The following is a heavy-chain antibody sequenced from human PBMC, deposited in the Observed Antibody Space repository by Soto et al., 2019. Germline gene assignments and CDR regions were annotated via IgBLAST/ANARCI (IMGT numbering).Heavy chain of an antibody. D-gene: IGHD2-15*01. Sequence: EVQLLESGGGLVQPGVSLRLSCAASGFTFSSYAMSWVRQAPGKGLEWVSAISGSGGSTYYADSVKGRFTISIDNSKNTLYLQMNSVRDEDTVVDDCARYCSGGSCYYGDYWGQGTLVTAS. CDR1: GFTFSSYA. V-gene: IGHV3-23*01. J-gene: IGHJ4*02. CDR2: ISGSGGST. CDR3: ARYCSGGSCYYGDY.